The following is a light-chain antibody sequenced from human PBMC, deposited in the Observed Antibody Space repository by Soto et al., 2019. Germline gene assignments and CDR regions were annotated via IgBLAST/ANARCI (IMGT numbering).Light chain of an antibody. J-gene: IGKJ4*01. CDR3: QQVESYPST. CDR1: QDISSW. V-gene: IGKV1-12*02. CDR2: AAS. Sequence: DIQMTQSPSSVSASVGDRVTMTCRASQDISSWLVWYQQKPGKAPKLLIYAASSLQSGVPSRFSGSGFGTDFTLTITSLQPEDFATYYCQQVESYPSTFGGGTKV.